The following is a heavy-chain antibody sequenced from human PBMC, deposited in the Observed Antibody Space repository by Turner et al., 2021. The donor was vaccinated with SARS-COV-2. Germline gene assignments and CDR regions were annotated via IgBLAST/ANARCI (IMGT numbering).Heavy chain of an antibody. V-gene: IGHV4-39*01. CDR2: IYESGST. CDR1: GGSISGRSYS. Sequence: LPLQESGPGPVKPSETLSLTCTVSGGSISGRSYSWGWIRPPPGKGLEWIGNIYESGSTYYNPSLKSRVTISVDTSKNQFSLKLSSVTAADTAGDYCARLMDTAMDYYGIDVWGQGTTVTVSS. CDR3: ARLMDTAMDYYGIDV. J-gene: IGHJ6*02. D-gene: IGHD5-18*01.